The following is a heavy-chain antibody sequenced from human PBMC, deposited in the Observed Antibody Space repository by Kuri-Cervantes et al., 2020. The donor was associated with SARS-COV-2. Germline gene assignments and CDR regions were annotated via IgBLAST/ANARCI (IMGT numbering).Heavy chain of an antibody. CDR1: GYTFTGYH. J-gene: IGHJ6*03. V-gene: IGHV1-2*02. CDR2: INPNSGGT. CDR3: ARGGGPGMFFEYYMDV. Sequence: ASVKVSCKASGYTFTGYHMHWVRQAPGQGLEWMGWINPNSGGTNYAQKFQGRVTMTRDTSISTAYMELSRLRSDDTAVYYCARGGGPGMFFEYYMDVWGKGTTVTVSS. D-gene: IGHD3-10*02.